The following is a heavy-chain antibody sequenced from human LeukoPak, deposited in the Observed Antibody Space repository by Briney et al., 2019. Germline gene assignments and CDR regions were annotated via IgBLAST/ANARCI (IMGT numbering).Heavy chain of an antibody. Sequence: GASVKVSCKASGGTFSSYAISWVRQAPGQGLEWMGGIIPIFGTANYAQKFQGRVTITTDESTSTAYTELSSLRSEDTAVYYCARAFISFVVVTAFDYWGQGTLVTVSS. CDR1: GGTFSSYA. D-gene: IGHD2-21*02. CDR2: IIPIFGTA. J-gene: IGHJ4*02. V-gene: IGHV1-69*05. CDR3: ARAFISFVVVTAFDY.